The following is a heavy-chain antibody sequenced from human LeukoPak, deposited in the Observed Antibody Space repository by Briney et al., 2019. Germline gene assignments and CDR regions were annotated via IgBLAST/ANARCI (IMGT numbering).Heavy chain of an antibody. V-gene: IGHV4-39*01. CDR2: IYYSGNT. Sequence: SETLSLTCTVSGGSISSSNSYWGWIRQPPGKGLEWIGSIYYSGNTYYNASLKSQVSISIDTSKNQFSLRLTSATAADTAVYYCARQTGSGLFILPGGQGTLVTVSS. J-gene: IGHJ4*02. D-gene: IGHD3/OR15-3a*01. CDR3: ARQTGSGLFILP. CDR1: GGSISSSNSY.